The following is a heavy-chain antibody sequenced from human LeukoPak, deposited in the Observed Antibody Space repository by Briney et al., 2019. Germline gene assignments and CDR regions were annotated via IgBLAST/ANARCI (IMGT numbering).Heavy chain of an antibody. CDR1: GGSISSGGYY. Sequence: SETLSLTCTVSGGSISSGGYYWSWIRQHPGKGLEWIGYIYYSGSTYCNPSLKSRVTISVDTSKNQFSLKLSSVTAADTAVYYCARVWLSASAFDIWGQGTMVTVSS. CDR3: ARVWLSASAFDI. J-gene: IGHJ3*02. CDR2: IYYSGST. V-gene: IGHV4-31*03. D-gene: IGHD3-22*01.